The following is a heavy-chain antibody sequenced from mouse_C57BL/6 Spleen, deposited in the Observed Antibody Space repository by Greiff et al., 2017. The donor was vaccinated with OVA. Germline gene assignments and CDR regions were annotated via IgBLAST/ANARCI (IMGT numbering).Heavy chain of an antibody. V-gene: IGHV1-69*01. D-gene: IGHD2-3*01. CDR3: ARSDGYKYYMDY. CDR2: IDPSDSYT. Sequence: QVQLQQPGAELVMPGASVKLSCKASGYTFTSYWMHWVKQRPGQGLEWIGEIDPSDSYTNYNQKFKGKSTLTVDKSSSTAYMQLSSLTSEDSAVDYCARSDGYKYYMDYWGQGTTLTVSS. J-gene: IGHJ2*01. CDR1: GYTFTSYW.